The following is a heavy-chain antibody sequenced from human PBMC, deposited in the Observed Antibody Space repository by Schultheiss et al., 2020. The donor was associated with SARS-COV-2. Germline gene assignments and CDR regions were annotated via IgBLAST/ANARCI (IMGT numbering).Heavy chain of an antibody. D-gene: IGHD6-13*01. J-gene: IGHJ6*02. CDR3: ARRAGQPNYYYGMDV. CDR1: GGSISSYY. V-gene: IGHV4-59*12. Sequence: SETLSLTCTVSGGSISSYYWSWIRQPPGKGLEWIGEINHSGSTNYNPSLKSRVTISVDTSKNQFSLKLSSVTAADTAVYYCARRAGQPNYYYGMDVWGQGTTVTVSS. CDR2: INHSGST.